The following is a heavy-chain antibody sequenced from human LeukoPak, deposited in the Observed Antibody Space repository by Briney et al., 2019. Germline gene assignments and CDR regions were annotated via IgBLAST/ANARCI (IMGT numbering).Heavy chain of an antibody. CDR3: AREGFASSWLYYYYYMDV. Sequence: PGRSLRLSCAASGFTFSSYAMHWVRQAPGKGLEWVAVISYDGSNKYYADSVKGRFTISRDNSKNTLYLQMNSLRAEDTAVYYCAREGFASSWLYYYYYMDVWGKGTTVTVSS. CDR2: ISYDGSNK. D-gene: IGHD6-13*01. CDR1: GFTFSSYA. J-gene: IGHJ6*03. V-gene: IGHV3-30*04.